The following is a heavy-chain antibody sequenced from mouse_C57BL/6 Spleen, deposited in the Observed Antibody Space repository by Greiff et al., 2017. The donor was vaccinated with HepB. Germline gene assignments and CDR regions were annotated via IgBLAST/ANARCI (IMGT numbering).Heavy chain of an antibody. CDR2: IHPNSGST. CDR1: GYTFTSYW. CDR3: ARSNSGPYYFDY. D-gene: IGHD3-2*02. J-gene: IGHJ2*01. Sequence: VQLQQPGAELVKPGASVKLSCKASGYTFTSYWMHWVKQRPGQGLEWIGMIHPNSGSTNYNEKFKSKATLTVDKSSSTAYMQLSSLTSEDSAVYYCARSNSGPYYFDYWGQGTTLTVSS. V-gene: IGHV1-64*01.